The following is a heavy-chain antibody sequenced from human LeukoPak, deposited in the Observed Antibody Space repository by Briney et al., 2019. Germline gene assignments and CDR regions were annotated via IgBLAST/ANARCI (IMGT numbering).Heavy chain of an antibody. D-gene: IGHD2-15*01. Sequence: GGSLRLSCAASGFTFSSYAMSWVRQAPGKGLECISGFSGSGGSTYYADSVKGRFTISRDNSKNTLYLQMNSLRAEDTAIYYCTKAPIVSCSGAFCYPFDSWGQGTLVTVSS. CDR3: TKAPIVSCSGAFCYPFDS. V-gene: IGHV3-23*01. J-gene: IGHJ4*02. CDR2: FSGSGGST. CDR1: GFTFSSYA.